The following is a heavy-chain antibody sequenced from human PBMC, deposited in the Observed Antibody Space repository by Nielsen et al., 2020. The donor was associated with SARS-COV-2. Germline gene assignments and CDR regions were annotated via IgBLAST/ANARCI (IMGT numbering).Heavy chain of an antibody. CDR1: GFTFSSYG. CDR2: ISYDGSNK. CDR3: AKGGTGTTSY. J-gene: IGHJ4*02. D-gene: IGHD1-7*01. V-gene: IGHV3-30*18. Sequence: GGSLRLSCAASGFTFSSYGMHWVRQAPGKGLEWVAVISYDGSNKYYADSVKGRFTISRDNSKNTLYLQMNSLRAEDTAVYYCAKGGTGTTSYWGQGTLVTVSS.